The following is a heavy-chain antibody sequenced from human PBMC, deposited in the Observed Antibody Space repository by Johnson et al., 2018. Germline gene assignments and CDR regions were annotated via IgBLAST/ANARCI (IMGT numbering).Heavy chain of an antibody. Sequence: QVQLVQSGGGVVQPGRSLRLSCAASGFTFSSYGMHWVRQAPGKGLECVAVISYDGSNKYYADSVKGRFTISRDNSKNTLYLQMNSLRAEDTAVYYCAKDSRGHSSSWYWSSLGEYFQHWGQGTLVTVSS. D-gene: IGHD6-13*01. CDR1: GFTFSSYG. CDR2: ISYDGSNK. J-gene: IGHJ1*01. CDR3: AKDSRGHSSSWYWSSLGEYFQH. V-gene: IGHV3-30*18.